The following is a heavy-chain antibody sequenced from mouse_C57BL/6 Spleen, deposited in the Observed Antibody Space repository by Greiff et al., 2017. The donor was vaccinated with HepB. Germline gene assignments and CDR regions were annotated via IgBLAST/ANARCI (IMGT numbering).Heavy chain of an antibody. CDR3: ARSIMAN. CDR2: ISYSGST. J-gene: IGHJ2*01. V-gene: IGHV3-2*02. CDR1: GYSITSDYA. Sequence: EVQLQQSGPGLVKPSQSLSLTCTVTGYSITSDYACNWIRQFPGNKLEWMGYISYSGSTSYNPTLKSRISITRDTSKNQFFLQLNSETTEDTATYYCARSIMANWGQGTTLTVAS.